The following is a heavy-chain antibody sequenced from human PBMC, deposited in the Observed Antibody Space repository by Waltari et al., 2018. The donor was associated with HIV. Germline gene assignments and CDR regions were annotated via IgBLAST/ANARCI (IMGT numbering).Heavy chain of an antibody. D-gene: IGHD1-20*01. J-gene: IGHJ1*01. CDR1: GYTFTSYG. CDR3: ARDKGASDTYKAEYFQH. V-gene: IGHV1-18*01. CDR2: ISAYNGNT. Sequence: VQSEREMKPPGASVQVSCKTPGYTFTSYGISWLRLAPGQGFEWVGWISAYNGNTNYAQKFRGRVTLTTDTSTSTAYMELRGLRHEDTAIYYCARDKGASDTYKAEYFQHWGRGTLVSVSA.